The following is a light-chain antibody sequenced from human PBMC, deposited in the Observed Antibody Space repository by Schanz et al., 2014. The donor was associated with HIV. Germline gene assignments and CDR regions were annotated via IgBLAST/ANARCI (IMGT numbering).Light chain of an antibody. CDR3: SSYTGSNIVV. Sequence: QSVLTQPPSVSGAPGQRVTISCTGSSSNIGSVYDVHWYQQLPGTAPKHLIFANSDRPSGVPDRFSGSKSGTSASLTVSGLQAEDEADYYCSSYTGSNIVVFGGGTKLTVL. J-gene: IGLJ2*01. CDR1: SSNIGSVYD. V-gene: IGLV1-40*01. CDR2: ANS.